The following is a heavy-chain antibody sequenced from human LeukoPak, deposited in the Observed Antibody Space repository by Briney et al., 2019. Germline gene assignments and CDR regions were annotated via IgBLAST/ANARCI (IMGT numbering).Heavy chain of an antibody. CDR1: GGSISSGGSY. CDR3: ASWLWFGELYSFDY. J-gene: IGHJ4*02. V-gene: IGHV4-31*03. Sequence: SETLSLTCTVSGGSISSGGSYWRWIRQHPGKGLEWIGYIYYSGSTYYNPSLKSRVTISVDTSKNQFSLKLSSVTAADTAVYYCASWLWFGELYSFDYWGQGTLVTVSS. CDR2: IYYSGST. D-gene: IGHD3-10*01.